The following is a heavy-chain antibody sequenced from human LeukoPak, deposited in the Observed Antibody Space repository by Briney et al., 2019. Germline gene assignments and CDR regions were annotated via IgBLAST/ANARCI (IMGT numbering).Heavy chain of an antibody. CDR3: AGASYDSSGVH. J-gene: IGHJ4*02. D-gene: IGHD3-22*01. Sequence: SETLSLTCTVSGGSISSNKYYWGWIRQPPGKGLEWIGSIYYSGSTYYNPTLKSRVTIFVDTSKNQFSLKLSSVTAADTAVYYCAGASYDSSGVHWGQGTLVTVSS. V-gene: IGHV4-39*01. CDR1: GGSISSNKYY. CDR2: IYYSGST.